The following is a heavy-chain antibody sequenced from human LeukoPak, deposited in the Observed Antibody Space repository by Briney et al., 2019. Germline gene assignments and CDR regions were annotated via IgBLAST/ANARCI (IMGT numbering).Heavy chain of an antibody. CDR3: AKVVVRGLVMDV. D-gene: IGHD3-10*01. V-gene: IGHV3-30*02. Sequence: LTGGSLRLSCAASGFTFSSYGMHWVRQAPGKGLEWVAFIRYDGSNKYYADSVKGRFTISRDNSKNTLYLQMNSLRAEDTAVYYCAKVVVRGLVMDVWGQGTTVTVSS. CDR2: IRYDGSNK. CDR1: GFTFSSYG. J-gene: IGHJ6*02.